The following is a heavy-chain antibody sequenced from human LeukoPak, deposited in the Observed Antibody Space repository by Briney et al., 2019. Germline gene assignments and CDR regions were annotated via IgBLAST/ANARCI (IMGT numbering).Heavy chain of an antibody. CDR2: IYSGGST. Sequence: GGSLRLSCAASGFTFSSYAMSWVRQAPGKGLEWVSVIYSGGSTYYADSMNGRFTISRDISKNTLYLQMNSLRAEDTAIYYCAAGRFWSGYYDYWGQGTLVTVSS. CDR3: AAGRFWSGYYDY. J-gene: IGHJ4*02. D-gene: IGHD3-3*01. V-gene: IGHV3-23*03. CDR1: GFTFSSYA.